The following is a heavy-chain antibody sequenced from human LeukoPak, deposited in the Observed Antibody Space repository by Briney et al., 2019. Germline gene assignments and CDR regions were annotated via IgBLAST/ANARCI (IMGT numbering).Heavy chain of an antibody. CDR2: INWNGGST. V-gene: IGHV3-20*04. D-gene: IGHD4-11*01. J-gene: IGHJ6*03. CDR1: GFTFDDYG. CDR3: AREGVYSNYVVFYYYMDV. Sequence: GGSLRLSCAASGFTFDDYGMSWVRQAPGKGLEWVSGINWNGGSTGYADSVKGRFTISRDNAKNSLYLQMNSLRAEDTALYYCAREGVYSNYVVFYYYMDVWGKGTTVTVSS.